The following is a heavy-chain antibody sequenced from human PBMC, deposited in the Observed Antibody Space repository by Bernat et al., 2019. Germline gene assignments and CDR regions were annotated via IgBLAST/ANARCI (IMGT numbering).Heavy chain of an antibody. CDR3: AREGSGSAGWGYSSSWRNFVY. Sequence: QVQLVESGGGVVQPGRSLRLSCAASGFTFSSYGMHWVRQAPGKGLEWVAVIWYDGSNKYYADSVKGRFTISRDKSKNTLYLQMNSLRAEDTAVYYCAREGSGSAGWGYSSSWRNFVYWGQGTMVTVST. J-gene: IGHJ4*02. CDR1: GFTFSSYG. D-gene: IGHD6-13*01. CDR2: IWYDGSNK. V-gene: IGHV3-33*01.